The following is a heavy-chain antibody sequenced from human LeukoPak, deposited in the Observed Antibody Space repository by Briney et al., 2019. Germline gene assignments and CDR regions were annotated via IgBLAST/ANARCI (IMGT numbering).Heavy chain of an antibody. V-gene: IGHV4-61*02. J-gene: IGHJ3*02. CDR2: IYTSGST. CDR3: AKASRNAFDI. CDR1: GGSISSGSYY. Sequence: PSETLSLTCTVSGGSISSGSYYWSWIRQPAGKGLEWIGRIYTSGSTNYNPSLKSRVTISVDTSKNQFSLKLSSVTAADTAVYYCAKASRNAFDIWGQGTMVTVSS.